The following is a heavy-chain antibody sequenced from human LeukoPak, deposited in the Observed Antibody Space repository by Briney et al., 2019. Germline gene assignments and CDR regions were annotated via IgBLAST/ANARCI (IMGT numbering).Heavy chain of an antibody. Sequence: PSETLSLTCTVSGGSISSYYWSWIRQPPGKGLEWIGYISYSGSTNCNPSLKSRVTISEDTSKNQFSLKLGSVTAADTAVYYCARSHYGNTDTNYYMDVWGKGTSVTVSS. CDR3: ARSHYGNTDTNYYMDV. J-gene: IGHJ6*03. CDR1: GGSISSYY. CDR2: ISYSGST. D-gene: IGHD2/OR15-2a*01. V-gene: IGHV4-59*01.